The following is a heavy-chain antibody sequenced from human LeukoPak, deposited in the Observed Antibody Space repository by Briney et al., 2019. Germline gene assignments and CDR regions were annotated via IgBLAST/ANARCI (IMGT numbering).Heavy chain of an antibody. D-gene: IGHD3-10*01. CDR2: FHPGNGET. Sequence: ASVKVSCKVFGYALIDLSMHWVRQVPGKGLEWMGGFHPGNGETIYAQNFQGRVTMTTDTSTSTAYMELRSLRSDDTAVYYCARDRGWFDPWGQGTLVTVSS. CDR3: ARDRGWFDP. CDR1: GYALIDLS. J-gene: IGHJ5*02. V-gene: IGHV1-24*01.